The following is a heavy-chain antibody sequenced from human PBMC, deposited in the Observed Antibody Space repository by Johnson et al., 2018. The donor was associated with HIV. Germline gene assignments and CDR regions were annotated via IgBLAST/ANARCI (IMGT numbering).Heavy chain of an antibody. D-gene: IGHD4-23*01. CDR2: IRYDGSNK. CDR3: ARRTVVTPGAFDI. V-gene: IGHV3-33*08. J-gene: IGHJ3*02. Sequence: VLLVESGGGLIQPGGSLRLSCAASDFTVSSSYMSWVRQAPGKGLEWVAFIRYDGSNKYYTDSVKGRFTISRDNAKNSLYLQMNSLRAEDTAVYYCARRTVVTPGAFDIWGQGTMVTVSS. CDR1: DFTVSSSY.